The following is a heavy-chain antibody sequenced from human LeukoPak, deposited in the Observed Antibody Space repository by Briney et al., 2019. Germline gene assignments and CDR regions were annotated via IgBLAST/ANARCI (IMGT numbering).Heavy chain of an antibody. J-gene: IGHJ4*02. D-gene: IGHD7-27*01. V-gene: IGHV3-21*01. CDR3: ARVAQTGDRY. Sequence: GGSLRLSCAASGFDFSFTWMSWVRQAPGKGLEWVSSISSSSSYIYYADSVKGRFTISRDNAKNALYLQMNSLRAEDTAVYYCARVAQTGDRYWGQETLVTVS. CDR1: GFDFSFTW. CDR2: ISSSSSYI.